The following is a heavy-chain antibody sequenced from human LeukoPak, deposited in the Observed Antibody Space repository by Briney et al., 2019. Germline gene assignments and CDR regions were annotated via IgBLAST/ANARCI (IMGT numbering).Heavy chain of an antibody. D-gene: IGHD2-15*01. V-gene: IGHV3-7*01. CDR2: MKEDGSVK. Sequence: GGSLRLSCVTSGFPFSSYWMSWVRQAPGKGLEFVANMKEDGSVKNYVDSVKGRFTISRDNAENSVYLQMSSLRAEDTALYYCARDPGWSSFDIWGQGAMVTVSS. CDR3: ARDPGWSSFDI. CDR1: GFPFSSYW. J-gene: IGHJ3*02.